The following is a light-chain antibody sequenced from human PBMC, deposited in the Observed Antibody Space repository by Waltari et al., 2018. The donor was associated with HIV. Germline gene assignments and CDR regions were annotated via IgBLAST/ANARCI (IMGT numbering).Light chain of an antibody. V-gene: IGLV2-11*01. J-gene: IGLJ2*01. CDR2: DVS. CDR1: SSDVGAYNF. Sequence: HSALTQPRPVPGSRGQSVTICCTATSSDVGAYNFVAWYKQPPGKAPKLMIYDVSKRPAGVPDRFAGSKSGTTASLTISGLQAEDEAYYYCCSYAGSYPVVFGGGTKLTVL. CDR3: CSYAGSYPVV.